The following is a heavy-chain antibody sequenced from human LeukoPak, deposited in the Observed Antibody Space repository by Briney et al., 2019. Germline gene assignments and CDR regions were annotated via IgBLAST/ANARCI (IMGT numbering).Heavy chain of an antibody. J-gene: IGHJ4*02. Sequence: PGESLRLSCAASGFTFSSYAMSWVRQAPGKGLEWVSGISTSGGSSSYADSVKSRFTISRDNPRNTLYMQMNSLRAEDTALYYCAIMHPYYDGSGYWVQWGQGTLVTVSS. CDR1: GFTFSSYA. CDR2: ISTSGGSS. D-gene: IGHD3-22*01. CDR3: AIMHPYYDGSGYWVQ. V-gene: IGHV3-23*01.